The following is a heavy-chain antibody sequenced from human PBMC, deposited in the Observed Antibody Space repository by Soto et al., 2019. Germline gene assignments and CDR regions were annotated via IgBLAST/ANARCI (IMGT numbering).Heavy chain of an antibody. Sequence: GSLRLSCAASGFTFSSYAMSWVRQAPGKGLEWVSAISGSGGSTYYADSVKGRFTISRDNSKNTLYLQMNSLRAEDTAVYYCAKDMSIFGVVTSPYGMDVWGQGTTVTVSS. CDR3: AKDMSIFGVVTSPYGMDV. CDR2: ISGSGGST. V-gene: IGHV3-23*01. J-gene: IGHJ6*02. CDR1: GFTFSSYA. D-gene: IGHD3-3*01.